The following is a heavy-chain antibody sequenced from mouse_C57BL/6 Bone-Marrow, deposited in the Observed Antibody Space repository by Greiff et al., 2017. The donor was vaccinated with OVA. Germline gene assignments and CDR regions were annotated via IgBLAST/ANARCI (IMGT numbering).Heavy chain of an antibody. CDR1: SYTFTDYY. J-gene: IGHJ2*01. V-gene: IGHV1-76*01. Sequence: QVQLKESGAELVRPGASVKLSCNASSYTFTDYYINWVKQRPGQGLEWIARIYPGSGNTYYNEKFKGKATLTAEKSSSTAYMQLSSLTSEDSAVYFCARSDGSSPYYFDYWGQGTTLTVSS. CDR3: ARSDGSSPYYFDY. CDR2: IYPGSGNT. D-gene: IGHD1-1*01.